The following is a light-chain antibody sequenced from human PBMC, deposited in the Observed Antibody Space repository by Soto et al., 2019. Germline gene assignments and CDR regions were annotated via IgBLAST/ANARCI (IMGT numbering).Light chain of an antibody. CDR1: NSDVGAYNY. V-gene: IGLV2-14*01. Sequence: QSALTQPRSVSGSPGQSVTISCIGTNSDVGAYNYVSWYQQHPSKAPKLMIYDVSERPSGVSNRFSGSKSGNTASLTISGLQAEDEADYYCSSYTSSSPVVFGGGTKLTVL. J-gene: IGLJ2*01. CDR2: DVS. CDR3: SSYTSSSPVV.